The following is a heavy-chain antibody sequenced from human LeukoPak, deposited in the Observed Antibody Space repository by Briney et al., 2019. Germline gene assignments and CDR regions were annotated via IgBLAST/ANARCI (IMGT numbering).Heavy chain of an antibody. CDR1: GGSISSGGYS. J-gene: IGHJ3*02. CDR3: ARTSIAARRANAFDI. D-gene: IGHD6-6*01. CDR2: IYHSGST. V-gene: IGHV4-30-2*01. Sequence: SQTLSLTCAVSGGSISSGGYSWRWIRQPPGKGLEWIGYIYHSGSTYYNPSLKSRVTISVDRSKNQFSLKLSSVTAADTAVYYCARTSIAARRANAFDIWGQGTMVTVSS.